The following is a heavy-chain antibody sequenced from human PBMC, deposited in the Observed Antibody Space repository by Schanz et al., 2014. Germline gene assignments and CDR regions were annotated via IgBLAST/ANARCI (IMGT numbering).Heavy chain of an antibody. D-gene: IGHD1-1*01. V-gene: IGHV4-34*01. CDR3: AIPRGSYAPNWSEARYFQH. J-gene: IGHJ1*01. CDR1: GGSFIGYD. Sequence: QVRLQQWGAGLLKPSGTLSLTCAVYGGSFIGYDWSWIRQFPGQDLEWIGDINHYGRTNYNPSLRGRVSITIDASQNQFPLKMTSGTAADTAIYYCAIPRGSYAPNWSEARYFQHWGQGSLVTVSS. CDR2: INHYGRT.